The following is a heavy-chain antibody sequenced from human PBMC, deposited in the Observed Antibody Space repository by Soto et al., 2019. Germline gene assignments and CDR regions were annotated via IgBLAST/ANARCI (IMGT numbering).Heavy chain of an antibody. J-gene: IGHJ4*02. V-gene: IGHV3-23*01. CDR2: ISGSGGST. Sequence: PSETLSLTCTVSGGSISSGGYYLSWVRQDPGKGLEWVSAISGSGGSTYYADSVKGRFTISRDNSKNTLYLQMNSLRAEDTAVYYCATGRVAEDYFDYWGQGTLVTVSS. CDR3: ATGRVAEDYFDY. CDR1: GGSISSGGYY. D-gene: IGHD2-15*01.